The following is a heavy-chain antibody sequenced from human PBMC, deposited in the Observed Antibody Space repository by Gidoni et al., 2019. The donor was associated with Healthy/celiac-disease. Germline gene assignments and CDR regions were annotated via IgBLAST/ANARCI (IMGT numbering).Heavy chain of an antibody. CDR1: GYTFTDYS. V-gene: IGHV1-2*02. D-gene: IGHD3-16*02. J-gene: IGHJ4*02. CDR2: INPKSGGT. CDR3: ARVIRSQKAFFDN. Sequence: QVQLVQSGAEVKKPGASVKVSCWASGYTFTDYSMHWVRQAPGQGLEWMGWINPKSGGTDYAQKFQGRLTMTRDTSIGTGYMELSRLTSDDTAIYYCARVIRSQKAFFDNWGQGTLVTVSS.